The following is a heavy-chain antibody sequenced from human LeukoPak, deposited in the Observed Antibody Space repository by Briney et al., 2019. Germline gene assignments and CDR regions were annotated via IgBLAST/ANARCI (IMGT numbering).Heavy chain of an antibody. CDR3: ARQLGYCSSTSCYADKVDY. J-gene: IGHJ4*02. D-gene: IGHD2-2*01. CDR2: IYYSGST. Sequence: SETLSLTCTVSGGSISSSSYYWGWIRRPPGKGLEWIGSIYYSGSTYYNPSLKSRVTISVDTSKNQFSLKLSSVTAADTAVYYCARQLGYCSSTSCYADKVDYWGQGTLVTVSS. V-gene: IGHV4-39*01. CDR1: GGSISSSSYY.